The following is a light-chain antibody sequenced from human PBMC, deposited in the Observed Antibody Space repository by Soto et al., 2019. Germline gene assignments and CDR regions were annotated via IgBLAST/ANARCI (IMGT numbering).Light chain of an antibody. CDR1: QSVISNY. J-gene: IGKJ1*01. Sequence: ESVLTQSPGTVSLYTGERATLSCRASQSVISNYLAWYQQKPVQAPRLRIYGASTRATGIPDRFSGSGSGTDFTLTITRLEPEDSAVYYCQQYGSSPTWTFGQGTKVDNK. V-gene: IGKV3-20*01. CDR2: GAS. CDR3: QQYGSSPTWT.